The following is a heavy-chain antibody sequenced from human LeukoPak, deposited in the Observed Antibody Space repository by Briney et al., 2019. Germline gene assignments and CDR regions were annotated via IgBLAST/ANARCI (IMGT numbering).Heavy chain of an antibody. D-gene: IGHD3-3*01. CDR2: IYPSGNT. V-gene: IGHV4-61*02. Sequence: SETLSLTCAVSGGSMRTGLYYWNWIRQPAGKGLEWIGRIYPSGNTNYNPSLESRVTISVDTAKNQFSLKLISVPAADTALYYCARGQYDFWSGYDVNWFDPWGQGTLVTVSS. CDR1: GGSMRTGLYY. J-gene: IGHJ5*02. CDR3: ARGQYDFWSGYDVNWFDP.